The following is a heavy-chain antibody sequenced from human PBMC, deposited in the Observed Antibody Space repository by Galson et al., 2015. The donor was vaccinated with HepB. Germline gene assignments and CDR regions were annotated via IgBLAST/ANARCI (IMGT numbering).Heavy chain of an antibody. Sequence: SLRLSCAASGFIFSDSSFSWVRQIPGQGLEWVSTLNSDGTYISYADSVKGRFTISRDNAKNSLHLQMTSLRAEDTAIYYCARGLQLAFDQWGQGTLVTVS. V-gene: IGHV3-21*01. CDR3: ARGLQLAFDQ. CDR1: GFIFSDSS. CDR2: LNSDGTYI. J-gene: IGHJ4*02. D-gene: IGHD1-1*01.